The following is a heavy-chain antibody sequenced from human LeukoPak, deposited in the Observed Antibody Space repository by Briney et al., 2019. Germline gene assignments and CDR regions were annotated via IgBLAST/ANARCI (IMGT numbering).Heavy chain of an antibody. V-gene: IGHV4-59*10. CDR2: IYSTGTN. Sequence: SETLSLTCAVYGGSFSGYYWTWIRQSAGKGLEWIGHIYSTGTNNYNPSLRSRVTLSVDTSKNQFSLKLRSVTAADTAVYYCARVGGNSESYGWFGPWGQGSLVTVSS. CDR1: GGSFSGYY. J-gene: IGHJ5*02. D-gene: IGHD4-23*01. CDR3: ARVGGNSESYGWFGP.